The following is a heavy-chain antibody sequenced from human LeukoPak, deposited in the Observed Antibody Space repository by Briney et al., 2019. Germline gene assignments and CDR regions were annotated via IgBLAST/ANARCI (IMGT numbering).Heavy chain of an antibody. V-gene: IGHV3-9*03. CDR3: AKAWGGYSSKDAFDI. CDR1: GFTFDDYA. D-gene: IGHD3-16*01. CDR2: ISWNSGSI. Sequence: PGRSLRLSCAASGFTFDDYAMNWVRQAPGKGLEWVSGISWNSGSIGYADSVKGRFTVSRDNAKNSLYLQMNSLRAEDMALYYCAKAWGGYSSKDAFDIWGQGTMVTVSS. J-gene: IGHJ3*02.